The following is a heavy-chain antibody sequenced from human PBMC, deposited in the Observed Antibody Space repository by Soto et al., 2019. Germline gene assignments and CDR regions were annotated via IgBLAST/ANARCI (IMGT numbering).Heavy chain of an antibody. Sequence: PVGSLRLSCAASGFTFSSYAMSWVRQAPGKGLEWVSAITPSGGNTYYADSVKGRFTISRDNSKKTLYLQMNSLRAEDTAVYHCAKGLVPAAKTSLNDYWGQGTLVTVSS. J-gene: IGHJ4*02. D-gene: IGHD2-2*01. CDR3: AKGLVPAAKTSLNDY. V-gene: IGHV3-23*01. CDR2: ITPSGGNT. CDR1: GFTFSSYA.